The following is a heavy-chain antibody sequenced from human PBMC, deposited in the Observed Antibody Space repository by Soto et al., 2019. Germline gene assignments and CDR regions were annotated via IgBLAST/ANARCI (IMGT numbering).Heavy chain of an antibody. CDR1: GFSFSSYA. D-gene: IGHD3-22*01. CDR3: ARCSGGNTYYYDSSGGP. Sequence: GSLRLSVAASGFSFSSYAMHWVRQAPGKGLEWVAVISYDGSNKYYADSVKGRFTISRDNSKNTLYLQMNRMRAEDTAVYYCARCSGGNTYYYDSSGGPWGQGTLVNVSS. J-gene: IGHJ5*02. CDR2: ISYDGSNK. V-gene: IGHV3-30-3*01.